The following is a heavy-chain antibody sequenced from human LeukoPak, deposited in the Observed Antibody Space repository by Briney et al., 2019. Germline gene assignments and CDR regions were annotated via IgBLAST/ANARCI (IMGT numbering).Heavy chain of an antibody. D-gene: IGHD3-3*01. CDR3: ARDREDYDFWSGPPYYYGMDV. CDR2: IYYSGST. CDR1: GFTVSSNY. Sequence: GSLRLSCAASGFTVSSNYMSWIRQPPGKGLEWIGYIYYSGSTNYNPSLKSRVTISVDTSKNQFSLKLSSVTAADTAVYYCARDREDYDFWSGPPYYYGMDVWGQGTTVTVSS. V-gene: IGHV4-59*02. J-gene: IGHJ6*02.